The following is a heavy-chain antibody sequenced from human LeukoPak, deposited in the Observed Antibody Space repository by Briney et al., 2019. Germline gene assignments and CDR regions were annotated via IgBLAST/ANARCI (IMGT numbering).Heavy chain of an antibody. CDR3: ARDGIAVAGKGVFDY. Sequence: GASVKVSCKASGYTFTSYGISWVRQAPGQGLEWMGWISAYNGNTNYAQKLQGRVTMTTDTSTSTAYMELRSLRPDNTAVYYCARDGIAVAGKGVFDYWGQGNLVTVSS. CDR2: ISAYNGNT. J-gene: IGHJ4*02. CDR1: GYTFTSYG. D-gene: IGHD6-19*01. V-gene: IGHV1-18*01.